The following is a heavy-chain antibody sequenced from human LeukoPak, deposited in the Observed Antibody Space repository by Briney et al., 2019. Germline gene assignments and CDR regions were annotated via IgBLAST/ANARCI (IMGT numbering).Heavy chain of an antibody. J-gene: IGHJ3*02. CDR2: ISWNSGSI. CDR3: AKFNSYVMVREAQDAFDI. Sequence: GGSLRLSCAASGFTFDDYAMHWVRQAPGKGLEWVSGISWNSGSIGYADSVKGRFTISRDNAKNSLYLQMNSLRAEDTAVYYCAKFNSYVMVREAQDAFDIWGQGTMVTVSS. V-gene: IGHV3-9*01. CDR1: GFTFDDYA. D-gene: IGHD3-10*01.